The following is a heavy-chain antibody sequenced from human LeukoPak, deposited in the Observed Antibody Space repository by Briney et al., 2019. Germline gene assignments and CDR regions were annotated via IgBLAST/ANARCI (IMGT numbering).Heavy chain of an antibody. Sequence: PSETLSLTCTVSGYSISSGYYWGWIRQPPGKGLERIGSLYHSGSTYYNPSLKSRVTISVDTSKNQFSLKLSSVTAADTAVYYCARDARGGYCSGGSCKSHPYNWFDPWGQGTLVTVSS. J-gene: IGHJ5*02. CDR1: GYSISSGYY. V-gene: IGHV4-38-2*02. D-gene: IGHD2-15*01. CDR3: ARDARGGYCSGGSCKSHPYNWFDP. CDR2: LYHSGST.